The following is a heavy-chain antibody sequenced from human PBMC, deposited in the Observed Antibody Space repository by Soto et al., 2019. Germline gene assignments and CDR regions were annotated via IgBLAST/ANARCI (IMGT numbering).Heavy chain of an antibody. Sequence: QVQLVESGGGLVKPGGSLRLSCAASGFTFSDYYMSWIRQAPGKGLEWVSYISSSGSTIYYADSVKGRSPISRDNAKNSLHLRIHSLRAVVAAVYYCARPTVTPHHGMDVCGQGTTVTVSS. CDR2: ISSSGSTI. CDR1: GFTFSDYY. D-gene: IGHD4-17*01. V-gene: IGHV3-11*01. J-gene: IGHJ6*02. CDR3: ARPTVTPHHGMDV.